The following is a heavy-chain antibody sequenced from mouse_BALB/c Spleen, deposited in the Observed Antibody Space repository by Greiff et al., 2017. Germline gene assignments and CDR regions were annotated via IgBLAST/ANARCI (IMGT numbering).Heavy chain of an antibody. CDR2: IDPYNGGT. V-gene: IGHV1S135*01. Sequence: VQLQQSGPELVKPGASVKVSCKASGFSFTDYNMYWVKQSPGKSLEWIGYIDPYNGGTSYNQKFKGKATWTVDKSSSTAFMHLNSLTSEDSAVYYCARSLNTTVVAHYAMDYWGQGTSVTVSA. J-gene: IGHJ4*01. CDR3: ARSLNTTVVAHYAMDY. D-gene: IGHD1-1*01. CDR1: GFSFTDYN.